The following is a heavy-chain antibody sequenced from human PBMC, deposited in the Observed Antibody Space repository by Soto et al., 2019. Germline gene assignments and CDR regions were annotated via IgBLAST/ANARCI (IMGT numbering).Heavy chain of an antibody. Sequence: SETLSLTCTVSGGSISSYYWSWIRQSPGKRLEWIGYIYFSGSTNYNPSLKSRVTISGDTSKNQFSLKLTSVTAADTAVYYCARVQYSGYPRIWGQGTLVTVSS. D-gene: IGHD5-12*01. V-gene: IGHV4-59*01. CDR2: IYFSGST. J-gene: IGHJ4*02. CDR3: ARVQYSGYPRI. CDR1: GGSISSYY.